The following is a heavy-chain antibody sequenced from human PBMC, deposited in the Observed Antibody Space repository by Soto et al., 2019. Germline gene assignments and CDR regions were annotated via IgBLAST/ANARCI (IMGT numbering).Heavy chain of an antibody. CDR2: INVYNGNT. D-gene: IGHD3-10*01. Sequence: ASVKVSCKASGYTFTSYGISWVRQAPGQGLEWMGWINVYNGNTKYAQKVQGRVTMTTDASTSTAYMELRSLRSDDTAVYYCARGVGSGSYYNQYNWFDPWGQGTLVTVSS. V-gene: IGHV1-18*01. J-gene: IGHJ5*02. CDR3: ARGVGSGSYYNQYNWFDP. CDR1: GYTFTSYG.